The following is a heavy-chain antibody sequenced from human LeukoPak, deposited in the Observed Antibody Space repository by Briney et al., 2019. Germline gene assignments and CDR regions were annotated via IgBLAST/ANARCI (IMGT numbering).Heavy chain of an antibody. V-gene: IGHV3-21*01. J-gene: IGHJ6*02. CDR1: GFTFSSYN. Sequence: GGSLRLSCAASGFTFSSYNMNWVRQAPGKGLEWVSSISSSSSYIYYADSVRGRFTISRDNAKNSLYLQINSLRAEDTAVYYCGRGGVVASMDVWGQGGTVTVSS. CDR2: ISSSSSYI. CDR3: GRGGVVASMDV. D-gene: IGHD2-15*01.